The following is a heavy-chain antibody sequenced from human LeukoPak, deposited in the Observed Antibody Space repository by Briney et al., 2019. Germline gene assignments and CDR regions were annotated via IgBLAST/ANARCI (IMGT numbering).Heavy chain of an antibody. V-gene: IGHV3-30*18. Sequence: GGSLRLSCAASGFTFSSYGMHWVRQAPGKGLEWVAVISYDGSNKYYADSVKGRFTISRDNSKNTLYLQMNSLRAEDTAVYYCAKGPGSSWLGYYHYYMDVWGKGTTVTISS. CDR3: AKGPGSSWLGYYHYYMDV. J-gene: IGHJ6*03. CDR1: GFTFSSYG. CDR2: ISYDGSNK. D-gene: IGHD6-13*01.